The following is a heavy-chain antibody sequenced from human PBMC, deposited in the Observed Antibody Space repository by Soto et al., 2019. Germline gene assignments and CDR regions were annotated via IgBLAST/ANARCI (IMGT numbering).Heavy chain of an antibody. D-gene: IGHD3-3*01. V-gene: IGHV3-30*18. CDR1: GFIFSRHG. J-gene: IGHJ6*02. Sequence: QGQLVESGGDVVQPGTSLRLSCAASGFIFSRHGMHWVRQAPGKGLEWVAFTSYDGSNTYYADSVKGRFTISRDNPKNTLFLQMNSLRPNDTALYFCAKDRGSYDIWSGTQRYYAMDVWGQGATVTVSS. CDR2: TSYDGSNT. CDR3: AKDRGSYDIWSGTQRYYAMDV.